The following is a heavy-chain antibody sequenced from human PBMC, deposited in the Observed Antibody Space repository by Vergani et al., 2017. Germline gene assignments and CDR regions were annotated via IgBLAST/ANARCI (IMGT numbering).Heavy chain of an antibody. CDR1: GFTFSSYG. D-gene: IGHD2-2*02. CDR3: AKAKGRWGSYQLLYGYFDY. CDR2: ISYDGSNK. Sequence: QVQLVESGGGVVQPGRSLRLSCAASGFTFSSYGMHWVRQAPGKGLEGVAVISYDGSNKYYADSVNGRFTISRNNSKNTLYLQMNSLRAEDTAVYYCAKAKGRWGSYQLLYGYFDYWGQGTLVTVSS. J-gene: IGHJ4*02. V-gene: IGHV3-30*18.